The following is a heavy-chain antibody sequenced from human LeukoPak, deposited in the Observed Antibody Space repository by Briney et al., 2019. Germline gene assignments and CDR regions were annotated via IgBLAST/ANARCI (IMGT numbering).Heavy chain of an antibody. CDR3: ARKDGGRDGMDV. D-gene: IGHD4-23*01. CDR1: GYTFTDYY. CDR2: LNPNTLVT. J-gene: IGHJ6*02. V-gene: IGHV1-2*02. Sequence: ASVKVSCRASGYTFTDYYMHWVRQAPGQGLEWMGWLNPNTLVTNYAQHFQGRVSMTWDTSISTGYMDLHSLTSDDTAVYYCARKDGGRDGMDVWGQGTTVTVSS.